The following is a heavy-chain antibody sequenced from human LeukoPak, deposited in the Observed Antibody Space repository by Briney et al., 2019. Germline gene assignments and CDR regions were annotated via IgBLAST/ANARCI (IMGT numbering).Heavy chain of an antibody. V-gene: IGHV4-4*07. CDR3: ARGRGSSWYYFDS. D-gene: IGHD6-13*01. CDR2: IYASGIT. J-gene: IGHJ4*02. CDR1: GGSISSYY. Sequence: SETLSLTCAVSGGSISSYYWSWVRQPAGKGLEWIGRIYASGITNYNPSLKGRVTMTVDTSKNQFSLNLSSVTAADTAVYYCARGRGSSWYYFDSWGQGTLVTVSS.